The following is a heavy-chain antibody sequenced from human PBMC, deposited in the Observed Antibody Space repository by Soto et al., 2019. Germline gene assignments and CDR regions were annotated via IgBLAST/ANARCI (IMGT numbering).Heavy chain of an antibody. D-gene: IGHD3-16*01. CDR2: IYYSGST. Sequence: QVQLQESGPGLVKPSETLSLTCTVSGGSISNYYWSWIRQPPGKGLEWIGYIYYSGSTNYNPSLKSRVTISVDTSKTQFSLKLSSVTAADTAVYYCARRWGTPFDYWGQGTLVTVSS. CDR3: ARRWGTPFDY. J-gene: IGHJ4*02. V-gene: IGHV4-59*08. CDR1: GGSISNYY.